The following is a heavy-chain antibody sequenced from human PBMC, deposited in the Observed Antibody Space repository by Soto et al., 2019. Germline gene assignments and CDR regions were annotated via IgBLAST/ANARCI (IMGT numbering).Heavy chain of an antibody. CDR2: MSHSGGT. J-gene: IGHJ3*02. CDR1: GEFVSSGNYY. CDR3: ARVEPETATTVVDAFDI. V-gene: IGHV4-34*01. D-gene: IGHD1-1*01. Sequence: QVQLQQWGAGLLKPSETLSLTCAVSGEFVSSGNYYCSWIRQPPGKGLEWIGEMSHSGGTHFNPSLKSRVIISVDASKNQFSLKMSSVTAAVTALYYCARVEPETATTVVDAFDIWSPGKVVTVSS.